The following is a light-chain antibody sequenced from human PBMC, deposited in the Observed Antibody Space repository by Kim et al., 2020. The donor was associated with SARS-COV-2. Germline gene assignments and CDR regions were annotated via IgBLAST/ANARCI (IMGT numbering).Light chain of an antibody. J-gene: IGKJ3*01. CDR3: QHYLSYPFA. CDR2: NAV. CDR1: QGINNY. Sequence: APGGNRITSISRASQGINNYLALFKQKTGKAPKALIYNAVKLHSGDPSRFSGSGSGTEFTLTISSLQPEDVATYYCQHYLSYPFAFGPGTKVDIK. V-gene: IGKV1-16*01.